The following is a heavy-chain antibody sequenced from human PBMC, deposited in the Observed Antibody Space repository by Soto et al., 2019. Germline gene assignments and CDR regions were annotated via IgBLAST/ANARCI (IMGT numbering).Heavy chain of an antibody. D-gene: IGHD2-15*01. Sequence: QVQLVESGGGVVQPGRSLRLSCAASGFTFSSYAMHWVRQAPGKGLEWVAVISYDGSNKYYADSVKGRFTISRDNSKNTLYLQMNSLRAEDTAVYYCVRELGYCSGGSCYVYFDYWGQGTLVTVSS. J-gene: IGHJ4*02. CDR1: GFTFSSYA. CDR3: VRELGYCSGGSCYVYFDY. V-gene: IGHV3-30-3*01. CDR2: ISYDGSNK.